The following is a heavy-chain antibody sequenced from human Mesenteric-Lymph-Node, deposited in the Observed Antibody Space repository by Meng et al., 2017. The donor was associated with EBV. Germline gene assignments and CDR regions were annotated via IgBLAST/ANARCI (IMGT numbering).Heavy chain of an antibody. CDR1: GFSFNTCW. D-gene: IGHD6-25*01. CDR2: INSNGSST. CDR3: ARSAPAPDY. Sequence: VQVGGAGGGLVYTGGFLCISCAASGFSFNTCWMHWVRGAPGKGLVWVSRINSNGSSTFYADSVKGRFTISRDDAKNTLYLQMNSLRAEDTAVYYCARSAPAPDYWGQGTLVTVSS. J-gene: IGHJ4*02. V-gene: IGHV3-74*01.